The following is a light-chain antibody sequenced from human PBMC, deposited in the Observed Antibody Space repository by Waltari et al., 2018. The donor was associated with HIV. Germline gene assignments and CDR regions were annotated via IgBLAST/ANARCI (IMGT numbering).Light chain of an antibody. V-gene: IGKV1-5*03. CDR2: KAS. CDR3: LQYNTYSRT. Sequence: DIQMTQSPSTLSASVGDRVTITCRARQSISSWLAWYQQKPGKAPKLLIYKASNLESGVPSRFSGSGSGTEFTLTISGLQPDDFATYYCLQYNTYSRTFGQGTRVEIK. CDR1: QSISSW. J-gene: IGKJ1*01.